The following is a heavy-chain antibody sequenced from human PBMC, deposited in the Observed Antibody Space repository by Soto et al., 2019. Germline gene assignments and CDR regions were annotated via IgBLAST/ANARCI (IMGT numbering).Heavy chain of an antibody. Sequence: SETLSLTCAVSGGSISSGGYSWSWIRQQPGKGLEWIGCIYHSASTYYTPSLKSRVTISVDRSKNQFSLKLSSVAAADTAVYYCARASARYYYDSSGYYYGDYFDYWGQGTLVTVSS. V-gene: IGHV4-30-2*01. CDR2: IYHSAST. D-gene: IGHD3-22*01. CDR1: GGSISSGGYS. CDR3: ARASARYYYDSSGYYYGDYFDY. J-gene: IGHJ4*02.